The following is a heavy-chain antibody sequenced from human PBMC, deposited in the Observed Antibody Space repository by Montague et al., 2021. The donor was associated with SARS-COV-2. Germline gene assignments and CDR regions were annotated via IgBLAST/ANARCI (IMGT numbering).Heavy chain of an antibody. CDR2: IYYGGST. CDR3: ARGSGWMGNAFDI. CDR1: GGSISSYY. V-gene: IGHV4-59*01. D-gene: IGHD6-19*01. J-gene: IGHJ3*02. Sequence: SETLSLTCTVSGGSISSYYWSWIRQPPGKGLEWIGYIYYGGSTXXXPSXKSRVTISVDTSKNQFSLKLSSVTAADTAVYYCARGSGWMGNAFDIWGQGTMVTVSS.